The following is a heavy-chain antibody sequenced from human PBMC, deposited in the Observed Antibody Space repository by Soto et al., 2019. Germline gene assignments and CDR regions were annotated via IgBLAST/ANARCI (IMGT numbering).Heavy chain of an antibody. D-gene: IGHD3-16*02. V-gene: IGHV4-59*01. J-gene: IGHJ4*02. CDR3: VSGDIFFDN. CDR1: GDSIRSYY. Sequence: SETLSLTCSVSGDSIRSYYCTWIRQPPGKGLEWIGNIDYSGSTYSNPSLKTRVTISLDTSKNQFSLKLSSVTAADTAVYYCVSGDIFFDNWGQGTLVTVSS. CDR2: IDYSGST.